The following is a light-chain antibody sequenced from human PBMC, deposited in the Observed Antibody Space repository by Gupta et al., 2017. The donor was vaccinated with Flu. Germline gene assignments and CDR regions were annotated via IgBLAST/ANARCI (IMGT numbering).Light chain of an antibody. CDR1: QSRLDSSENRTG. V-gene: IGKV4-1*01. CDR3: LQDDYIPPT. J-gene: IGKJ2*01. CDR2: WVS. Sequence: SLGERTTINCKSCQSRLDSSENRTGLAWYQQKPGQPPKLVISWVSTRLSGVPDRFSGSGSGTDFTLTITRLQAEDVAVYYCLQDDYIPPTFGQGTKLEIK.